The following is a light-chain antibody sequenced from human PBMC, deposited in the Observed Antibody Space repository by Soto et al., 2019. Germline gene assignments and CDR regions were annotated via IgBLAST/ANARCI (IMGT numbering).Light chain of an antibody. CDR2: GAS. J-gene: IGKJ3*01. CDR3: QQYGRSPFT. CDR1: QTINNN. V-gene: IGKV3-20*01. Sequence: VMTQAPATLSVSPGERATLSCRASQTINNNVAWYQLKDGQVPRLVIYGASSRATGIPGRFSGSGSGTDFTLTISRLEPEDFAVYYCQQYGRSPFTFGPGTKVDIK.